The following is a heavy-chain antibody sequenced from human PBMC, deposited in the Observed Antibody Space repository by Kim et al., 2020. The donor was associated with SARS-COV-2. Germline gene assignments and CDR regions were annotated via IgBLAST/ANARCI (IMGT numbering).Heavy chain of an antibody. CDR1: GFTFSSYA. D-gene: IGHD3-22*01. V-gene: IGHV3-30*04. CDR3: ARDPGYYYDSSGPFDY. J-gene: IGHJ4*01. Sequence: GGSLRLSCAASGFTFSSYAMHWVRQAPGKGLEWVAVISYDGSNKYYADSVKGRFTISRDNSKNTLYLQMNSLRAEDTAVYYCARDPGYYYDSSGPFDYWGQGTLVTVSS. CDR2: ISYDGSNK.